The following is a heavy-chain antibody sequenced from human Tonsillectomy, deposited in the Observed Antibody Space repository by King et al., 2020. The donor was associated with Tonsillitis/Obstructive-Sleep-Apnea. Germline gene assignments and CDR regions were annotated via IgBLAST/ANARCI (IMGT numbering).Heavy chain of an antibody. CDR1: GGTFSGYA. D-gene: IGHD3-10*01. CDR2: IIPIFGII. CDR3: AKDLPRRITMVRGSSSGYYGMDV. J-gene: IGHJ6*02. Sequence: QLVQSGAEVKKPGSSVKVSCKASGGTFSGYAVSWVRQAPGQGLEWMGGIIPIFGIINNAQKFQGRVTINADKSTSTAYMELSGLRSEDPAVYYCAKDLPRRITMVRGSSSGYYGMDVWGQGTTVTVSS. V-gene: IGHV1-69*17.